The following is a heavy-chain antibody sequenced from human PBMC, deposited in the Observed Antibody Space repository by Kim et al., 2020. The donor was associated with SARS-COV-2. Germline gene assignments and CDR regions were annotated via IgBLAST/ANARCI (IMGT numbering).Heavy chain of an antibody. Sequence: YRDPVRGRFTVSEDNSKNTVYLQMSSLRADDTAVYYCARRVGGIGWTLDVWGQGTAVTVSS. J-gene: IGHJ6*02. D-gene: IGHD3-16*01. CDR3: ARRVGGIGWTLDV. V-gene: IGHV3-30*07.